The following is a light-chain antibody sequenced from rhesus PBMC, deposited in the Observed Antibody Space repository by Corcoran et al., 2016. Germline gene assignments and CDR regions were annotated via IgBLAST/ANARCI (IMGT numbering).Light chain of an antibody. Sequence: DIQMTQSPSSLSASVGDTVTITCQASQAISKCLAWYQQKPGKAPKLLFYDTSTLQSGVPSRFSGSESGTEFTLTISSLQPEYFATYYCQQHYSYPFTFGPGTKLDIK. CDR2: DTS. CDR1: QAISKC. J-gene: IGKJ3*01. CDR3: QQHYSYPFT. V-gene: IGKV1-33*02.